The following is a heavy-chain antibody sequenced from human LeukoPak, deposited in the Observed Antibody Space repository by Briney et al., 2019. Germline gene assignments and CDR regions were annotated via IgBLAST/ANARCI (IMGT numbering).Heavy chain of an antibody. V-gene: IGHV1-69*05. D-gene: IGHD2-15*01. Sequence: SVKVSCKASGGTFSSYAVSWVRQAPGQGLEWMGRIIPIFGTANYAQRFQGRVTITTDESTSTAYMELSSLRSEDTAVYYCARAKVVVVVAAPTENAFDIWGQGTMVTVSS. CDR3: ARAKVVVVVAAPTENAFDI. CDR1: GGTFSSYA. J-gene: IGHJ3*02. CDR2: IIPIFGTA.